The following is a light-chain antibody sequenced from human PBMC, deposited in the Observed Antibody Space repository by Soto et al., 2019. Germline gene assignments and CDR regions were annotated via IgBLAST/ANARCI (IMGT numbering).Light chain of an antibody. J-gene: IGLJ3*02. V-gene: IGLV1-40*01. CDR3: QSYDSSLSGWV. CDR1: SYNIGAGYD. CDR2: GNS. Sequence: QSVLTQPPSVSGAPGQRVNLSCTGSSYNIGAGYDVHWYQQLPGTAPKLLIYGNSNRPSGFPDRCSGSKSGTSASLAITGLHAEDEDDYYCQSYDSSLSGWVFGGGTKVTVL.